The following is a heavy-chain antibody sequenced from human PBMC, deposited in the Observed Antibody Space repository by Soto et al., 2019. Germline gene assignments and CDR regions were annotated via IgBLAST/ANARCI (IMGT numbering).Heavy chain of an antibody. J-gene: IGHJ4*02. CDR3: ARGHGHGGSSFDF. V-gene: IGHV4-59*01. CDR1: GGSTHSYY. CDR2: VYYNGDT. Sequence: QVQLQESGPGLVKPSETLSLTCTVSGGSTHSYYWAWIRQPPGKGLEWMGYVYYNGDTNYNPSLTRRVTISVDASKNQCSLKMTSVTPADTAVYYCARGHGHGGSSFDFWGQGTLVTVSS. D-gene: IGHD2-15*01.